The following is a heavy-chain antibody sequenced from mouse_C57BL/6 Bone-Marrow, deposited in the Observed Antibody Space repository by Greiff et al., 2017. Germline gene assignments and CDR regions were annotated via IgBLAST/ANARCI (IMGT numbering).Heavy chain of an antibody. CDR2: ISNGGGST. CDR1: GFTFSDYY. CDR3: ARHSIYYYGSSYPLFAY. Sequence: EVKLMESGGGLVQPGGSLKLSCAASGFTFSDYYMYWVRQTPEKRLEWVAYISNGGGSTYYPDTVKGRFTISRDNAKNTLYLQMSRLKSEDTAMYYCARHSIYYYGSSYPLFAYWGQGTLVTVSA. V-gene: IGHV5-12*01. D-gene: IGHD1-1*01. J-gene: IGHJ3*01.